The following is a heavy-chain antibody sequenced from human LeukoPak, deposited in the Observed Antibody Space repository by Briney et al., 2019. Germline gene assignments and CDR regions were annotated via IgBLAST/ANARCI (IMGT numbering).Heavy chain of an antibody. V-gene: IGHV1-24*01. J-gene: IGHJ4*02. CDR1: GYLFTDLS. Sequence: ASVKVSCKVSGYLFTDLSMHWVRQAPGKGLEWMGGSNPENGETLYAPKFLGRVSMTEDASADTAYMEMSSLTTEDTAVYYCVTDIRWNDGFDHWGQGTLVTVSS. D-gene: IGHD1-1*01. CDR2: SNPENGET. CDR3: VTDIRWNDGFDH.